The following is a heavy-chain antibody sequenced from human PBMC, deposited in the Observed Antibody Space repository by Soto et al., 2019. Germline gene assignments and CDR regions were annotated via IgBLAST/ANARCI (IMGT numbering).Heavy chain of an antibody. CDR1: GYTFNIYG. V-gene: IGHV1-18*01. Sequence: QIQLVQSGAEVKKPGASVKVSCKASGYTFNIYGINWVRQAPGQGLEWMGWISAFNGKTNYAQNVQGRVTMTTDTSTSTAYVELRSLRSGDTAVYYFTRDRVPNSSGFFPFDFWGHGTLVTVSS. CDR3: TRDRVPNSSGFFPFDF. J-gene: IGHJ4*01. D-gene: IGHD3-22*01. CDR2: ISAFNGKT.